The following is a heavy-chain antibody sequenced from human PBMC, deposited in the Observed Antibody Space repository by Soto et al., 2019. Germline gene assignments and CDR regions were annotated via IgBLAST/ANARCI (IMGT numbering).Heavy chain of an antibody. D-gene: IGHD7-27*01. J-gene: IGHJ4*02. CDR1: GGSISNQY. Sequence: QVKLQESGPGLVKPSETLSLTCTVSGGSISNQYWSWIRQPPGKGLEWIGYIYYNGNTNYNPPLKSRVTMSVDTSKNQISLKLSSVTAADTAVYYCTRANWYSEYWGQGTLVTVSS. CDR2: IYYNGNT. V-gene: IGHV4-59*11. CDR3: TRANWYSEY.